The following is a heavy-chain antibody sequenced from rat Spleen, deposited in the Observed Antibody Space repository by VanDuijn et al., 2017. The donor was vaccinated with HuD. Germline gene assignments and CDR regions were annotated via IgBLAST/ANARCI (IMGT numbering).Heavy chain of an antibody. CDR3: ARSVFDY. CDR1: GLTFSDYN. CDR2: FNYDGSST. Sequence: EVRLVVYGGGIVRRGRSLKPSCAASGLTFSDYNMAWVRQAPTKGLEWVATFNYDGSSTNYRDTVKGRLTISRDNAKSNLYLQMDSLKSEDTATYYCARSVFDYWGQGVMVTVSS. V-gene: IGHV5-7*01. J-gene: IGHJ2*01.